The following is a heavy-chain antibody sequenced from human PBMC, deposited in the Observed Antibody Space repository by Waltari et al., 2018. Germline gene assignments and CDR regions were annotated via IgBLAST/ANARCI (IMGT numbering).Heavy chain of an antibody. D-gene: IGHD6-19*01. J-gene: IGHJ6*02. CDR3: ARAVASYGMDV. Sequence: QVTLRESGPALVKPTQTLTLTCSFSGFSLGGRGMCVSWIRQPPGKALEWLARIDWDDDRLYSASLKSRLTISKGASYNQVVLTMTNMDPVDTATYYCARAVASYGMDVWGQGTTVTVSS. CDR1: GFSLGGRGMC. V-gene: IGHV2-70*17. CDR2: IDWDDDR.